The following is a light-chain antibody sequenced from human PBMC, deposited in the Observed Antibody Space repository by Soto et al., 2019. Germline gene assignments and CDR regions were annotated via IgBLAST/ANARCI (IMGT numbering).Light chain of an antibody. CDR2: AAS. V-gene: IGKV1-9*01. J-gene: IGKJ5*01. CDR3: QQFKSYPIT. CDR1: QDINSY. Sequence: DIQLTQSPSFLSASVGDRVTITCRASQDINSYLAWYQLKPGKAPNLLVYAASTLQSGVPSKFSGSGSGTEFALTISGLLPEDFATYYCQQFKSYPITFGQGTRLDIK.